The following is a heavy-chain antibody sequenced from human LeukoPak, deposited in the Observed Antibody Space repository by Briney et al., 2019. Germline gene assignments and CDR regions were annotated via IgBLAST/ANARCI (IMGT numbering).Heavy chain of an antibody. CDR3: ATHEGVQLWSYYYYYYYMDV. Sequence: GGSLRPSCAASGFTVSSNYMSWVRQAPGKGLEWVSVIYSGGSTYYADSVKGRFTISRDNSKNTLYLQMNSLRAEDTAVYYCATHEGVQLWSYYYYYYYMDVWGKGTTVTVSS. CDR1: GFTVSSNY. CDR2: IYSGGST. J-gene: IGHJ6*03. V-gene: IGHV3-53*01. D-gene: IGHD5-18*01.